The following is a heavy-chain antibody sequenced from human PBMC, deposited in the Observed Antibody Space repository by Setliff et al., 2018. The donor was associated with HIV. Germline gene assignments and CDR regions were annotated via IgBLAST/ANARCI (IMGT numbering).Heavy chain of an antibody. V-gene: IGHV3-48*01. CDR2: INPAGITM. Sequence: PSETLSLSCAGSGFTFDSHGMIWVRQAPGRGLEWLSYINPAGITMYYADSVRGRFTISRDNAQSSLYLQINSLRAEDTAFYYCARVRNPTVHTMYFDSWGQGTQVTVSS. D-gene: IGHD4-4*01. CDR3: ARVRNPTVHTMYFDS. J-gene: IGHJ4*02. CDR1: GFTFDSHG.